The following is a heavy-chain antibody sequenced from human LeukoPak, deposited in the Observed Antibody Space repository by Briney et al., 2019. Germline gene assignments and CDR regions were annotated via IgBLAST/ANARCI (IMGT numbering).Heavy chain of an antibody. V-gene: IGHV3-74*01. CDR3: ARDKSGVSVTTSFDY. Sequence: PGGSLRLSCAASGFTFSSYWMHWVRQAPGKGLVWVSRIDSDGSSTSYADSVKGRFTISRDNAKNTLYLQMNSLRAEDTAVYYCARDKSGVSVTTSFDYWGQGTLVTVSS. CDR2: IDSDGSST. CDR1: GFTFSSYW. D-gene: IGHD4-17*01. J-gene: IGHJ4*02.